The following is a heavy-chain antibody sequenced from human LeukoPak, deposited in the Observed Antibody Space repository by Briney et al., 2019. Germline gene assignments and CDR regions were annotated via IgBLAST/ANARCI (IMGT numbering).Heavy chain of an antibody. D-gene: IGHD6-6*01. J-gene: IGHJ5*02. Sequence: GGSLRLSCAASGFTFSNFGMSWVRQAPGKGLEWVSGISGSGGSTYYAESVKGRLTISRDNSKNTLYLQMNSLRAEDTAVYYCAKGDYSTSFNWFDPWGQGTLVTVSS. CDR3: AKGDYSTSFNWFDP. V-gene: IGHV3-23*01. CDR1: GFTFSNFG. CDR2: ISGSGGST.